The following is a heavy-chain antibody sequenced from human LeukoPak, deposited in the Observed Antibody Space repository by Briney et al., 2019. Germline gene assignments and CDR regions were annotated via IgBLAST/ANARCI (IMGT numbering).Heavy chain of an antibody. D-gene: IGHD3-16*01. CDR1: GGSISNYY. Sequence: SETLSLTCTVSGGSISNYYWSWIRQPPGKGLEWIGYIYYSGSTNYNPSLKSRVTISVDASKNQFSLKLSSVTAADTAVYYCARDLLRGGLLFENWGQGNLVTVSS. V-gene: IGHV4-59*01. CDR2: IYYSGST. CDR3: ARDLLRGGLLFEN. J-gene: IGHJ4*02.